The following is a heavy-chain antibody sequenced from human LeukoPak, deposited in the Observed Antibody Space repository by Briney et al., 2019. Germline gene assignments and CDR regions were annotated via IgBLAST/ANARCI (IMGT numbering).Heavy chain of an antibody. V-gene: IGHV4-34*01. Sequence: PSETLSLTCAVYGGSFSAYYCSWIRQPPGKGLEWIGEINHSGSTNYNPSLKSRVTISVDTSKNQFSLKLSSVTAADTAVYYCAGYVLLWFGELSPFDYWGQGTLVTVSS. CDR1: GGSFSAYY. CDR2: INHSGST. CDR3: AGYVLLWFGELSPFDY. J-gene: IGHJ4*02. D-gene: IGHD3-10*01.